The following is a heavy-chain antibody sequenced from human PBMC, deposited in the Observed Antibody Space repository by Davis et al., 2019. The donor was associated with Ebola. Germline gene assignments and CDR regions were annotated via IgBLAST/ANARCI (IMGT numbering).Heavy chain of an antibody. CDR2: ISYDGSNK. CDR1: GFTFSSYG. V-gene: IGHV3-30*18. D-gene: IGHD6-13*01. J-gene: IGHJ6*04. Sequence: PGGSLRLSCAASGFTFSSYGMHWVRQAPGKGLEWVAVISYDGSNKYYADSVKGRFTISRDNSKNTLYLQMNSLRAEDTAVYYCAKDLEQQLVYYYYGMDVWGKGTTVTVSS. CDR3: AKDLEQQLVYYYYGMDV.